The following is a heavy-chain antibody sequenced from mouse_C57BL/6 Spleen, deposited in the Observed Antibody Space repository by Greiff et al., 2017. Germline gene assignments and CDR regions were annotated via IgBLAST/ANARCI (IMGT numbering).Heavy chain of an antibody. CDR2: IYPRSGNT. V-gene: IGHV1-81*01. J-gene: IGHJ4*01. CDR3: ARWLPSYAMDY. D-gene: IGHD2-2*01. CDR1: GYTFTSYG. Sequence: QVHVKQSGAELARPGASVKLSCKASGYTFTSYGISWVKQRTGQGLEWIGEIYPRSGNTYYNEKFKGKATLTADKSSSTAYMELRSLTSDDSAVYCCARWLPSYAMDYWGQGTSVTVSS.